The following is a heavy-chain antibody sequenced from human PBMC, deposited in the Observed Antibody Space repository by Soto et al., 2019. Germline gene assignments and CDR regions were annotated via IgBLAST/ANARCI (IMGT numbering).Heavy chain of an antibody. J-gene: IGHJ6*03. CDR2: ISGSGDNT. CDR1: GFTFSSYA. D-gene: IGHD3-3*01. Sequence: EVQLLESGGGLVQPGGSLRLSCAASGFTFSSYALNWVRQAPGKGLEWVSVISGSGDNTYYADSVKGRFTIARDNSTNTLYLQMNSLRAEDTAVYYCAKYLGTDDFWSAYYTYYYMDVWCKGTTVTVSS. CDR3: AKYLGTDDFWSAYYTYYYMDV. V-gene: IGHV3-23*01.